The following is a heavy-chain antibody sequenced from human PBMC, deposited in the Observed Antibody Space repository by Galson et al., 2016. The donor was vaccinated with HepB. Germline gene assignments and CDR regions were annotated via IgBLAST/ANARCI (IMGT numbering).Heavy chain of an antibody. D-gene: IGHD6-19*01. CDR3: AKMYSSDVI. J-gene: IGHJ3*02. CDR1: GFTFNTFT. CDR2: ISGSSTFT. Sequence: SLRLSCAASGFTFNTFTMHWVRQAPGKGLEWVSSISGSSTFTYYADSVKGRFTISRDNAKNLLYLQMNSLRAEDAAVYYCAKMYSSDVIWGQGTMVTVSS. V-gene: IGHV3-21*01.